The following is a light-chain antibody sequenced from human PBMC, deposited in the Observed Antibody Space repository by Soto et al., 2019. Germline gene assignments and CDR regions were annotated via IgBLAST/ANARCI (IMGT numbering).Light chain of an antibody. CDR1: QSVSSSY. V-gene: IGKV3-20*01. Sequence: EIMLTQSPGTLSLYPGERATLSCRAIQSVSSSYLAWYQQKPGQAPRLLIYGASSRATGIPDRFSGSGSGTDFTLTISRLEPEDFAVYYCQQYGSSPPWTFGQGTKVDI. CDR3: QQYGSSPPWT. CDR2: GAS. J-gene: IGKJ1*01.